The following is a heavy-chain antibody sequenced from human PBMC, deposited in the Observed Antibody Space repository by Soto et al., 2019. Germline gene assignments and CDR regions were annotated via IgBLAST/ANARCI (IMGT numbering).Heavy chain of an antibody. V-gene: IGHV1-2*02. J-gene: IGHJ4*02. D-gene: IGHD6-19*01. CDR1: GYTFTGYY. CDR3: ARVYSKYSSGWYGY. Sequence: QVQLVQSGAEVKKPGASVKVSCKASGYTFTGYYMHWVRQAPGQGLEWMGWINPNSGGTNYAQKGQGRVTMTRDTSISTAYKELTRLRSDDTAVYYCARVYSKYSSGWYGYWGQGTLVTVSS. CDR2: INPNSGGT.